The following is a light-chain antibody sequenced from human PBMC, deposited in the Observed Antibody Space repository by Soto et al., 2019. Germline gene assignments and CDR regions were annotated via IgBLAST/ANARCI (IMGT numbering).Light chain of an antibody. CDR1: QSVSTY. CDR2: DAS. V-gene: IGKV3-11*01. J-gene: IGKJ4*01. Sequence: EIVLTQSPATLSLSPGERATLSCRASQSVSTYLAWYQLKPGQAPRLLIYDASSRATGIPARFIGSGSGTDFTLTISSLEPEDVAVYYCQQRSNWPRTFGGGTKVEI. CDR3: QQRSNWPRT.